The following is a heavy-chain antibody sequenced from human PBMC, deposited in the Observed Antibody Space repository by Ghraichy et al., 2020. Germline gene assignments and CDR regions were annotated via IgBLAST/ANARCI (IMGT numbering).Heavy chain of an antibody. CDR1: GFTFSDSA. D-gene: IGHD6-19*01. Sequence: GGSLRLSCAASGFTFSDSALHWVRQASGKGLQGVGRIRSKANSHATAYAASVTGRFTISRDDSKNTAYLEMSSLKTEDTAVYYCTKSVAARPVSGTSYYFNYWGQGTLVTVAS. CDR2: IRSKANSHAT. J-gene: IGHJ4*02. V-gene: IGHV3-73*01. CDR3: TKSVAARPVSGTSYYFNY.